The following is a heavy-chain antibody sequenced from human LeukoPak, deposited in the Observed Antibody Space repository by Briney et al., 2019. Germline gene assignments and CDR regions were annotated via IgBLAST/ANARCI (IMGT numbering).Heavy chain of an antibody. CDR1: GGSISTYY. J-gene: IGHJ4*02. Sequence: SETLSLTCTVSGGSISTYYWSWIRQPPGKGLEWIGYIYYSGSTNYNPSLKSRVTISVDTSKNQFSLKLSSVTAADTAVYYCARDVGATPGYFDYWGQGTLVTVSS. CDR3: ARDVGATPGYFDY. CDR2: IYYSGST. D-gene: IGHD1-26*01. V-gene: IGHV4-59*01.